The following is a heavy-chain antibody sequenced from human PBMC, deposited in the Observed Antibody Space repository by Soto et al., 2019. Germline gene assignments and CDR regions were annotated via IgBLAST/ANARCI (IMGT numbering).Heavy chain of an antibody. V-gene: IGHV1-69*13. CDR2: IIPIFGTA. CDR3: ARDKYDILTGYTMPSYYYCGMDV. J-gene: IGHJ6*02. CDR1: GGTFSSYA. D-gene: IGHD3-9*01. Sequence: SVKVSCKASGGTFSSYAISWVRQAPGQGLEWMGGIIPIFGTANYAQKFQGRVTITADESTSTAYMELSSLRSEDTAVYYCARDKYDILTGYTMPSYYYCGMDVWGQGTTVTVSS.